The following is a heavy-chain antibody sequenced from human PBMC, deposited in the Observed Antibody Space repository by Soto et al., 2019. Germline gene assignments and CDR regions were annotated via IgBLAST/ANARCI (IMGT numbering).Heavy chain of an antibody. D-gene: IGHD2-8*01. V-gene: IGHV3-23*01. J-gene: IGHJ4*02. CDR1: GFTFSSYA. CDR3: AKDIYCTNGVCYERYY. Sequence: GGSLRLSCAASGFTFSSYAMSWVRQAPGKGLEWVSAISGSGGSTYYADSVKGRFTISRDNSKNTLYLQMNSLRAEDTAVYYCAKDIYCTNGVCYERYYWGQGTLVTVSS. CDR2: ISGSGGST.